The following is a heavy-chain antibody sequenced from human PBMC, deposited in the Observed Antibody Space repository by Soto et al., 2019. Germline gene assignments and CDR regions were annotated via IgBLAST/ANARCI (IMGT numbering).Heavy chain of an antibody. V-gene: IGHV3-48*02. J-gene: IGHJ4*02. CDR3: TRALSGRYSPDY. Sequence: GGSLRLSCASSGFTFSSYSMNWVHQAPGKGLEWISYITTTGSSIYYADSVKGRFTVSRDNAQNALYLQMNRLTDEDTAVYYCTRALSGRYSPDYWGQGTLVTVSS. CDR2: ITTTGSSI. D-gene: IGHD1-26*01. CDR1: GFTFSSYS.